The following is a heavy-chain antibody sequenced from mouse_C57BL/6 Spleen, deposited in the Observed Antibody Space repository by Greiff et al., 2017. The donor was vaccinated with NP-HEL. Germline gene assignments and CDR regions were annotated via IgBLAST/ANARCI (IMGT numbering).Heavy chain of an antibody. CDR3: TRFYYYGSSYAMDY. V-gene: IGHV6-6*01. D-gene: IGHD1-1*01. CDR1: GFTFSDAW. Sequence: EVKVEESGGGLVQPGGSMKLSCAASGFTFSDAWMDWVRQSPEKGLEWVAEIRNKANNHATYYAESVKGRFTISRDDSKSSVYLQMNSLRAEDTGIYYCTRFYYYGSSYAMDYWGQGTSVTVSS. J-gene: IGHJ4*01. CDR2: IRNKANNHAT.